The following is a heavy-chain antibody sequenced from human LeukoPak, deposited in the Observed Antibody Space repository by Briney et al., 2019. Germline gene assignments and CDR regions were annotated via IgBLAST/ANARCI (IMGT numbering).Heavy chain of an antibody. J-gene: IGHJ3*02. CDR1: GGTFSSYA. CDR3: ARDPPPFMTSGIDAFDI. CDR2: IIPIFGTA. D-gene: IGHD3-16*01. V-gene: IGHV1-69*05. Sequence: SVKVSCKASGGTFSSYAISWVRQAPGQGLEWMGGIIPIFGTANYAQKFQGRVAITTDESTSTAYMELSSLRSEDTAVYYCARDPPPFMTSGIDAFDIWGQGTMVTVSS.